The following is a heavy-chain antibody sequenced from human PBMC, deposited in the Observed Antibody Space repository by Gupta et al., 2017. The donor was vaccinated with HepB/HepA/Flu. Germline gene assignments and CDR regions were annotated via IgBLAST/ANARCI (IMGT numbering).Heavy chain of an antibody. D-gene: IGHD2/OR15-2a*01. CDR2: IHREGNEK. V-gene: IGHV3-7*01. CDR1: GFNFGQFW. CDR3: FTSRD. J-gene: IGHJ1*01. Sequence: EVQVVESGGGLVQPGGSLRLSCVVSGFNFGQFWMSWVRQAPGKGLEWVTNIHREGNEKHYVDSVKGRFTITRDNAKQSVYLQMNSLRVEDTAVYYCFTSRDWGQGSLVTVSS.